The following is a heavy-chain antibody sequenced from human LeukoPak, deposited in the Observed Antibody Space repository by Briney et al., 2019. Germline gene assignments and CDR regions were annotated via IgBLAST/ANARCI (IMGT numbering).Heavy chain of an antibody. Sequence: ASVKASCKASGYTFTSYAMHWVRQAPGQRLEWMGWINAGNGNTKYSQKFQGRVTITRDTSASTAYMELSSLRSEDTAVYYCARVEMATITIRGSFDYWGQGTLVTVSS. CDR1: GYTFTSYA. V-gene: IGHV1-3*01. CDR3: ARVEMATITIRGSFDY. CDR2: INAGNGNT. J-gene: IGHJ4*02. D-gene: IGHD5-24*01.